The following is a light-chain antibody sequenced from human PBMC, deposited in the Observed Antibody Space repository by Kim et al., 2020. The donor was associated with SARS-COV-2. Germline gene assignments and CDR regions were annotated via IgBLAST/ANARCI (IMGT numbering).Light chain of an antibody. CDR1: KLGGKD. V-gene: IGLV3-1*01. CDR2: QDS. CDR3: QAWDSSTVV. J-gene: IGLJ2*01. Sequence: SVTTGQKASTTCCGDKLGGKDAGWYQQGPGQSAGLVIYQDSKRPSEIPERFSGANSENTATLTISRTQAMDETDYCCQAWDSSTVVFGGGTQLTVL.